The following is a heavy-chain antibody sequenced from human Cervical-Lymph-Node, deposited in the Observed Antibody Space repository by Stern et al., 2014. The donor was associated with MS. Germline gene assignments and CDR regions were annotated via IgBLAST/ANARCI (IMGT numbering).Heavy chain of an antibody. J-gene: IGHJ4*02. CDR2: IKTNSGDT. D-gene: IGHD1-1*01. CDR1: GYTFTDYY. Sequence: QVQLMQSGAEVKNPGASVKVSCKASGYTFTDYYMHWVRQAPGQGLEWMGRIKTNSGDTNYAQKFRGRVTMTRDTSISTVYMDLSRLISDDTAVYYCVRDNNWSLDYWGQGTLVTVSS. CDR3: VRDNNWSLDY. V-gene: IGHV1-2*06.